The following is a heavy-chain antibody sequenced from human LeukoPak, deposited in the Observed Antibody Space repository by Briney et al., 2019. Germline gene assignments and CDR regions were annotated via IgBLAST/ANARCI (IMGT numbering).Heavy chain of an antibody. Sequence: SETLSLTCTVSGGSISSYYWSWIRQPAGKGLEWIGRIYTSGSTNYNPSLKSRVSMSVDTSKNQFSLKLSSVTAADTAVYYCARDADGWYSSSWYDYWGQGTLVTVSS. CDR1: GGSISSYY. D-gene: IGHD6-13*01. CDR3: ARDADGWYSSSWYDY. V-gene: IGHV4-4*07. J-gene: IGHJ4*02. CDR2: IYTSGST.